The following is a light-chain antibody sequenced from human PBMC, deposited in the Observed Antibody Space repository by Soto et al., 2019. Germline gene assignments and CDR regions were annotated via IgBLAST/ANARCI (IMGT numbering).Light chain of an antibody. V-gene: IGLV2-8*01. CDR1: SSDVGAYKY. CDR2: DVS. Sequence: QSVLTQPPSASGSPGQSVTISCTGTSSDVGAYKYVSWYQQYPGKAPKLMIDDVSKRPSGVPDRFSGSKSGNTASLTVSGLQAEDEDDYYCSAYVGSNIWVFGGGTKLTVL. CDR3: SAYVGSNIWV. J-gene: IGLJ3*02.